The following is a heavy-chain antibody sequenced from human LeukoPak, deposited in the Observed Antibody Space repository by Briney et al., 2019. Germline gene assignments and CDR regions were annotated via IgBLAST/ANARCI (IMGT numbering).Heavy chain of an antibody. Sequence: GESLKISCKASGSTFMTSWISWVRLMPGKGLEWMAITYPGDSDTKYGPSFQGQVSISVDTFISTAYLHWSRLKASDTAIYYCVMGGYYPGYFDHWGQGTLVTVSS. V-gene: IGHV5-51*01. CDR3: VMGGYYPGYFDH. D-gene: IGHD3-10*01. J-gene: IGHJ4*02. CDR1: GSTFMTSW. CDR2: TYPGDSDT.